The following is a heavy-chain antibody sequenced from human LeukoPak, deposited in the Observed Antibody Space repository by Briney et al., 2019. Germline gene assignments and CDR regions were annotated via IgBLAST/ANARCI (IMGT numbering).Heavy chain of an antibody. CDR2: VTGGGGST. D-gene: IGHD3-9*01. J-gene: IGHJ4*02. V-gene: IGHV3-23*01. CDR1: GFTFSSYA. CDR3: AKLGDIFSGYYTYYFDY. Sequence: GGSLRLSCVASGFTFSSYAMSWVRQAPGKGLGWVSAVTGGGGSTYYADSVKGRFTISRDNSRNTLFLHMSSLRAEDTAVYYCAKLGDIFSGYYTYYFDYWGQGTLVTVSS.